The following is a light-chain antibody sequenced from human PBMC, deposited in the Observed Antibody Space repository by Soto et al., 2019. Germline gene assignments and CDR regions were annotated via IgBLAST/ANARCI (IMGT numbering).Light chain of an antibody. CDR2: GAS. CDR3: QQYNQWPPWT. J-gene: IGKJ1*01. V-gene: IGKV3-15*01. CDR1: QSVSSN. Sequence: ERGMTQSTATLSVSPGERATLCCRASQSVSSNLVWYQQKPGQAPRLLIYGASTRATGSPARFSGSGSGTEFTLTISSLQSEDFAVYYCQQYNQWPPWTFGQGTK.